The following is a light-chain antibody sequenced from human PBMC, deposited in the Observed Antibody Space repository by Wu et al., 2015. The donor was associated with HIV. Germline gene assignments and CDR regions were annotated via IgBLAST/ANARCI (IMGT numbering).Light chain of an antibody. J-gene: IGKJ1*01. CDR1: QSVSNY. CDR3: QQRSSWFVT. Sequence: EIVLTQSPVTLSVSPGERATLSCRASQSVSNYLGWYQQKPGQAPRLLIYDASKRATGIPARFSGSGSGTDFTLTINSLEPEDFAAYYCQQRSSWFVTFGQGTKVEIK. CDR2: DAS. V-gene: IGKV3-11*01.